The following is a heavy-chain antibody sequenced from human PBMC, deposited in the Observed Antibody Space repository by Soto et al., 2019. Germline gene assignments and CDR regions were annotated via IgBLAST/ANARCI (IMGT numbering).Heavy chain of an antibody. CDR3: ARILRIVVVSAAMPDDAFDI. CDR1: GGSISSGDYY. CDR2: IYYSGST. V-gene: IGHV4-30-4*01. J-gene: IGHJ3*02. Sequence: QVQLQESGPGLVKPSQTLSLTCTVSGGSISSGDYYWSWIRQPPGKGLEWIGYIYYSGSTYYNPSLKSRVTISVDTSKNQFTLKLSSVTAADTAVYYCARILRIVVVSAAMPDDAFDIWGQGTMVTVSS. D-gene: IGHD2-2*01.